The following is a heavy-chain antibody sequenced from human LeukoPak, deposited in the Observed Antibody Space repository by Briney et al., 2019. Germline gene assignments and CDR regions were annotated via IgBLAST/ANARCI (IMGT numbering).Heavy chain of an antibody. D-gene: IGHD3-22*01. CDR3: ARYPYGYFSPHAVSVPPF. CDR1: GGSISSGSYY. CDR2: IYTSGST. J-gene: IGHJ4*02. V-gene: IGHV4-61*02. Sequence: SETLSLTCTVSGGSISSGSYYWSWIRQPAGKGLECIGRIYTSGSTNYNPSLKSRVTISVDTSKNQFSLKLSSVAAADTAVYYCARYPYGYFSPHAVSVPPFWGQGTLVTVSS.